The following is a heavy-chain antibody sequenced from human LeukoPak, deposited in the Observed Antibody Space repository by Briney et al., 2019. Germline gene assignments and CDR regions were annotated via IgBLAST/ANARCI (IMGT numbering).Heavy chain of an antibody. Sequence: PGGSLRLSCAASGFTFSNAWMSWVRQAPGKGLEWVGRIKSKTDGRTTDYAAPVKGGFTISRDDSKNTLYLQMNSLKTEDSAVYYCTTGITMVRGVIHLIDYWGQGTLVTVSS. V-gene: IGHV3-15*01. D-gene: IGHD3-10*01. CDR3: TTGITMVRGVIHLIDY. J-gene: IGHJ4*02. CDR2: IKSKTDGRTT. CDR1: GFTFSNAW.